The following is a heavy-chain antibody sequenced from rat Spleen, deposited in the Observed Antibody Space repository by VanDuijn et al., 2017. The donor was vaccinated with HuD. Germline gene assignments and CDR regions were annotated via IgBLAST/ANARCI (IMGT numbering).Heavy chain of an antibody. Sequence: EVQLVESGGGLVQPGRSLKLSCAASGFTFSTYYMAWVRQTPTKGLEWVSSISNDGGTTYYPDSVKGRFTISRDNAENTVYLQMNSLRSEDTATYYCAVAGYGYWGHGVMVTVSS. CDR2: ISNDGGTT. CDR1: GFTFSTYY. D-gene: IGHD1-7*01. J-gene: IGHJ2*01. CDR3: AVAGYGY. V-gene: IGHV5-25*01.